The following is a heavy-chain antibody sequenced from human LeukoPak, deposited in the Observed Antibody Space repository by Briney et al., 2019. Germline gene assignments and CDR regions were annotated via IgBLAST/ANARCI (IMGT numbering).Heavy chain of an antibody. CDR2: IISSGTYI. CDR3: ARGVQTDY. CDR1: GFSFSSYS. V-gene: IGHV3-21*01. J-gene: IGHJ4*02. Sequence: GGSLRLSCAASGFSFSSYSMNWVRQAPGKGLEWVSSIISSGTYIYYADSVKGRFTISRDNARNSLSLQMNSLRAEDTAVYYCARGVQTDYWGRGTLVTVSS. D-gene: IGHD1-1*01.